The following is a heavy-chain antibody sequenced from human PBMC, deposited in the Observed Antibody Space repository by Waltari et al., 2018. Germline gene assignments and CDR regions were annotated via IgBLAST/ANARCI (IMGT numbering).Heavy chain of an antibody. Sequence: QLQLQESGSGLVKPSQTLSLTCAVSGGSISSGGYSWSWIRQPPGKGLEWIGYIYHSVSTYYNPSIKSRVTISVDRSKNQFSLKLSSVTAADTAVYYCARDRGYYDSSGNAFDIWGQWTMVTVSS. D-gene: IGHD3-22*01. V-gene: IGHV4-30-2*01. CDR2: IYHSVST. CDR1: GGSISSGGYS. J-gene: IGHJ3*02. CDR3: ARDRGYYDSSGNAFDI.